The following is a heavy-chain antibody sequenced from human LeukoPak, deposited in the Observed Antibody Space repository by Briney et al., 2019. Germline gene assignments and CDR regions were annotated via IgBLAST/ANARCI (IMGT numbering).Heavy chain of an antibody. Sequence: ASVKVSCKASGYTLTNYAMHWVRQAPGQRLEWLGWTNAGNDNTKYSQKFRGRVTITRDTSASTAYMELSSLRSEDTAVYYCASDSSGYLYAFHIWGQGTMVTVSS. CDR1: GYTLTNYA. D-gene: IGHD6-19*01. CDR2: TNAGNDNT. CDR3: ASDSSGYLYAFHI. J-gene: IGHJ3*02. V-gene: IGHV1-3*01.